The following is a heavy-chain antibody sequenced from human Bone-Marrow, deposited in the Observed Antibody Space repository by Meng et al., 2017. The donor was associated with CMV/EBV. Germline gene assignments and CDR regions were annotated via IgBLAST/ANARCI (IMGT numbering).Heavy chain of an antibody. CDR3: ATDIVIVPAAIDRQKIDY. V-gene: IGHV3-15*01. CDR1: FSNAW. CDR2: IKSKTHGGTT. D-gene: IGHD2-2*01. Sequence: FSNAWMGWVRQAPGKGLEWVGRIKSKTHGGTTDYATPVKGRFTISRDDSKNTLYLQMNSLKTEDTAVYYCATDIVIVPAAIDRQKIDYWGQGTLVTVSS. J-gene: IGHJ4*02.